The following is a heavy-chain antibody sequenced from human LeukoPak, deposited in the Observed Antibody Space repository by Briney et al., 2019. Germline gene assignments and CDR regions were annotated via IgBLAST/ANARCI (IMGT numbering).Heavy chain of an antibody. J-gene: IGHJ6*02. CDR2: INHSGST. D-gene: IGHD6-13*01. CDR3: ARALSSSLGV. V-gene: IGHV4-34*01. CDR1: GGSFSGYY. Sequence: PSETLSLTCAVYGGSFSGYYWSWIRQPPGKGLEWIGEINHSGSTNYNPSLKSRVTISVDTPKNQFSLKLSSVTAADTAVYYCARALSSSLGVWGQGTTVTVSS.